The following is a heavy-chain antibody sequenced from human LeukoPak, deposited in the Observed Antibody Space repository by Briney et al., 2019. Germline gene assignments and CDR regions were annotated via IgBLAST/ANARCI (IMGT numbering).Heavy chain of an antibody. CDR2: IIPIFGTA. CDR1: GGTFSSYA. V-gene: IGHV1-69*05. Sequence: SVKVSCKASGGTFSSYAISWVRQAPGQGLEWMGGIIPIFGTANYAQKFQGRVTITTDESTSTAYMELSSLRSVDTAVYYCARGPPDIDSSGYYYYFDYWGQGTLVTVSS. CDR3: ARGPPDIDSSGYYYYFDY. D-gene: IGHD3-22*01. J-gene: IGHJ4*02.